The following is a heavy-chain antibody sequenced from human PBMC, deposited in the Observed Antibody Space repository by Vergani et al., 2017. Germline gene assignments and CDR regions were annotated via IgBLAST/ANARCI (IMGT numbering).Heavy chain of an antibody. CDR3: AKQQGVVPASKKGGYYFDY. V-gene: IGHV3-30*02. CDR2: IRYDGSNK. Sequence: QVQLVESGGGVVQPGGSLRLSCAASGFTFSSYGMHWVRQAPGKGLEWVAFIRYDGSNKYYADSVKGRFTISRDNSKNTLYLQMNSLRAEDTAVYYCAKQQGVVPASKKGGYYFDYWGQGTLVTVSS. J-gene: IGHJ4*02. CDR1: GFTFSSYG. D-gene: IGHD2-2*01.